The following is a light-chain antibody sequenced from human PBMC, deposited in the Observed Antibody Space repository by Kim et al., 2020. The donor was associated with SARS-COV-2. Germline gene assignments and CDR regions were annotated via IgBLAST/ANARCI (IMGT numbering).Light chain of an antibody. CDR3: QAWDSSTRV. CDR2: QNT. J-gene: IGLJ1*01. V-gene: IGLV3-1*01. Sequence: SYELTQPPSVSVSPGQTASITCSGDKLGDKYANWYQQRPAQSPVLVIYQNTNRPSGIPERFSGSNSGNTATLTISETQAMDEADYYCQAWDSSTRVFGTGTKVTVL. CDR1: KLGDKY.